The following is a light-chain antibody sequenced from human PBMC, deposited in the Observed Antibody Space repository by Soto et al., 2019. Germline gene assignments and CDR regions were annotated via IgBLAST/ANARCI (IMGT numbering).Light chain of an antibody. J-gene: IGKJ4*01. CDR3: QKYRSAPLT. V-gene: IGKV1-27*01. Sequence: DIQMTQSPSSLSASLGDRVTITCRASQDINSLLAWYQQKPGKMPKLLIYGASTLQSGVPSRFSGTGFGTDFTLTISNLQPEDLGIYYCQKYRSAPLTFGGGTKVELK. CDR1: QDINSL. CDR2: GAS.